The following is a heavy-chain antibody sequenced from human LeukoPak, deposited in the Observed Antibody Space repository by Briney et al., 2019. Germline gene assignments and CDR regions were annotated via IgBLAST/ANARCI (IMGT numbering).Heavy chain of an antibody. Sequence: GGSLRLSCAASGFSFSSYGMSWVRQGPGKGLEWVSTITGSGGNTDYADSVKGQFTISRDNSKNTLYLQMHSLRAEDTAVYYCAVDWYDSSGYGTFDYWGQGTLVTVSS. D-gene: IGHD3-22*01. V-gene: IGHV3-23*01. CDR3: AVDWYDSSGYGTFDY. CDR1: GFSFSSYG. J-gene: IGHJ4*02. CDR2: ITGSGGNT.